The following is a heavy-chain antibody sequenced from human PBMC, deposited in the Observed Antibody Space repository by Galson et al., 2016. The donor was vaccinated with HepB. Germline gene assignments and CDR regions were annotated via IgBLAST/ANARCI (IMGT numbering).Heavy chain of an antibody. CDR3: ARDPILRGHWFDP. J-gene: IGHJ5*02. CDR2: INSDGSTT. CDR1: GFTFSSYW. Sequence: SLRLSCAASGFTFSSYWMHWVRQSPEEGLEWVSHINSDGSTTAYAASVKGRFTISRDNAKKTLYLQMNSLRVEDTAVYYCARDPILRGHWFDPWGQGTLVTVSS. D-gene: IGHD2-15*01. V-gene: IGHV3-74*01.